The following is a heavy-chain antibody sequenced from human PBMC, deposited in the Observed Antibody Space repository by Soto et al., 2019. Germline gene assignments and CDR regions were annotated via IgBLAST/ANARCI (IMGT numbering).Heavy chain of an antibody. CDR1: GFSFSSYW. J-gene: IGHJ4*02. CDR2: INAGGTSI. V-gene: IGHV3-74*01. Sequence: EVQLVESGGTLVQPGGSLRLSCVGSGFSFSSYWVHWVRQPPGKGLEWVSRINAGGTSISYADSVKGRFTISRDNAKNTLYLQMDGLGVDDTAVYYCARAGSYRFDYWGQGTLVTVSS. CDR3: ARAGSYRFDY. D-gene: IGHD3-10*01.